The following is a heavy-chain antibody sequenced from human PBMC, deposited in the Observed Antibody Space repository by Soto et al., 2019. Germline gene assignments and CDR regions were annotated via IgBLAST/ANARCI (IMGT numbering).Heavy chain of an antibody. CDR3: ARGRAKDYYDLKYFDY. Sequence: KTSETLSLTCAVYGGSFSGYYWSWIRQPPGKGLEWIGEINHSGSTNYNPSLKSRVTISVDTSKNQFSLKLSSVTAADTAVYYCARGRAKDYYDLKYFDYWGQGTLVTVS. J-gene: IGHJ4*02. V-gene: IGHV4-34*01. CDR2: INHSGST. CDR1: GGSFSGYY. D-gene: IGHD3-22*01.